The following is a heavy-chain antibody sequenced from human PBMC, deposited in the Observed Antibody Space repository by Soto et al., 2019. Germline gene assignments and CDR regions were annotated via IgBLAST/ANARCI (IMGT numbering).Heavy chain of an antibody. Sequence: EVQLVESGGGWVQPGGSLKLSCAASGFTFSGSAMHWVRQASGKGLEWVGRIRSKANSYATAYAASVKGRFTISRDDSKNTAYLQMNSLKTEDTAVYYCTRRGSSGWPYYYYGMDVWGQGTTVTVSS. V-gene: IGHV3-73*02. CDR2: IRSKANSYAT. CDR1: GFTFSGSA. D-gene: IGHD6-19*01. CDR3: TRRGSSGWPYYYYGMDV. J-gene: IGHJ6*02.